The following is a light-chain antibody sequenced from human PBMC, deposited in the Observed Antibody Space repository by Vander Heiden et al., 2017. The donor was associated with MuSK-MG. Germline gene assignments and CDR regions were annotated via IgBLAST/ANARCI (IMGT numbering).Light chain of an antibody. CDR3: QQTYSTVWT. V-gene: IGKV1-39*01. J-gene: IGKJ1*01. CDR1: QTISSH. Sequence: DIQMTQSPSSLSASVGDRVTITYRASQTISSHLNWYHQKPGKALKLLIYAASSLQSGVPSRFSGSGSGTDFTLTISSLQPEDFATYYCQQTYSTVWTFGRGTKVEIK. CDR2: AAS.